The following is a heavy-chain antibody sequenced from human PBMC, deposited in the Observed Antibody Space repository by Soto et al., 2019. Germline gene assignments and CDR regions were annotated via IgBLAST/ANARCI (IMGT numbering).Heavy chain of an antibody. D-gene: IGHD1-26*01. CDR1: GFCLSGYA. V-gene: IGHV3-23*01. Sequence: EVQLMESGGGLVQPGESLRLSCVVSGFCLSGYALSWVRQAPGKGVEWVSAVSGSGGTTYYADSVKGPFTISRDNSKNTLYLQMNGLRVEDTAKYFCAKDGRRVGPTLNWLDSWGQGTQVTVTS. J-gene: IGHJ5*01. CDR3: AKDGRRVGPTLNWLDS. CDR2: VSGSGGTT.